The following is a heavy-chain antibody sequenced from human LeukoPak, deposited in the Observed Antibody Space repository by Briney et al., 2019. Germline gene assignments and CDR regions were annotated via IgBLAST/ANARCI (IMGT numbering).Heavy chain of an antibody. CDR1: GFSFSNYA. J-gene: IGHJ4*02. D-gene: IGHD1-26*01. V-gene: IGHV3-23*01. CDR3: AKRAGGTPDY. CDR2: IGGDGHST. Sequence: SGGSLRLSCAASGFSFSNYAMTWVRQAPGKGLEWVSAIGGDGHSTDYADSVKGRFTISRDNSKNTLYLQMNSLRAEDTALYYCAKRAGGTPDYWGLGTLVTVSS.